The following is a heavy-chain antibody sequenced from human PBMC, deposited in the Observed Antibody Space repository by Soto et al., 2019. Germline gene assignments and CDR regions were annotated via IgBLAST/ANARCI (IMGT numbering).Heavy chain of an antibody. V-gene: IGHV1-18*01. CDR1: GYTFITYG. Sequence: QVQLVQSGAAVKKPGASVKVSCKASGYTFITYGISWVRQAPGQGLEWMGWISSYNGNTNYAQKLQGRVTMTTDTSTTTAYMELRSRRSDDTAVYYCARDRPTASIRARDYYYAMDVWGQGTTVTVSS. CDR2: ISSYNGNT. CDR3: ARDRPTASIRARDYYYAMDV. D-gene: IGHD6-6*01. J-gene: IGHJ6*02.